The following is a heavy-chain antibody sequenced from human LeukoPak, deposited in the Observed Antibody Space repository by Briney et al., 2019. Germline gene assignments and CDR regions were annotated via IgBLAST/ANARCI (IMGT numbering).Heavy chain of an antibody. CDR3: ARDQSRTNWFDP. Sequence: SETLSLTCTVSGGSISPYYWNWIRQPPGKGLEWIGYIYYSGSTYYNPSLKSRVTISVDTSKNQFSLKLSSVTAADTAVYYCARDQSRTNWFDPWGQGTLVTVSS. V-gene: IGHV4-59*06. D-gene: IGHD5-24*01. CDR2: IYYSGST. J-gene: IGHJ5*02. CDR1: GGSISPYY.